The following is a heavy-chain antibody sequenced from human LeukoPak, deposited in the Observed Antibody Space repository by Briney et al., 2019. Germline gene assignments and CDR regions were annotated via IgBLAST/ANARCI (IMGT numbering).Heavy chain of an antibody. CDR2: ISGSGGAT. CDR3: AKGGPLGYCTSTSCYTVFH. Sequence: PGGSLRLSCAASGFPFSSYPLSWVRQTPRKGLEWVSAISGSGGATYYADSVRGRFTISRDNSKNTLYLQMNSLRAEDTALYYCAKGGPLGYCTSTSCYTVFHGGRGPLVTVSS. J-gene: IGHJ4*02. CDR1: GFPFSSYP. V-gene: IGHV3-23*01. D-gene: IGHD2-2*02.